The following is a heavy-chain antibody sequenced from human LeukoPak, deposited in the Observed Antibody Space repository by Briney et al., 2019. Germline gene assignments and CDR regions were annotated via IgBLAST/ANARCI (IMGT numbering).Heavy chain of an antibody. D-gene: IGHD5-18*01. V-gene: IGHV3-48*01. CDR2: ISSTSNTI. J-gene: IGHJ4*02. Sequence: GGSLRLSCTASGFTFSSYNMNWVRQAPGKGLEWVSYISSTSNTIYYADSVKGRFTISRDNAKNSLYLQMNSLRAEDTAVYYCARGRGYSYGQLDYWGQGTLVTVSS. CDR1: GFTFSSYN. CDR3: ARGRGYSYGQLDY.